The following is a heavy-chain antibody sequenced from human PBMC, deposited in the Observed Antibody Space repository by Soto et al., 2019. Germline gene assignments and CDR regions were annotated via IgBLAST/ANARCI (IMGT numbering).Heavy chain of an antibody. Sequence: QVQLVQSGAEVKKPGASVKVSCKASGYTFASYAISWMRQAPGQGLEWMGWVSAYNGNTNYAQKLQGRITMTTDPPSNTAHMELRSLRSDDTAVYYCARDPPPPDYWGQGTLVTVSS. CDR2: VSAYNGNT. V-gene: IGHV1-18*01. CDR3: ARDPPPPDY. CDR1: GYTFASYA. J-gene: IGHJ4*02.